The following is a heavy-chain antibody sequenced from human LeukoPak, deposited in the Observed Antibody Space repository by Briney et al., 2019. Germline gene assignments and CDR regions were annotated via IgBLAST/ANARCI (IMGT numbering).Heavy chain of an antibody. J-gene: IGHJ4*02. CDR3: TKPSRIGYFDSSAH. Sequence: GGSLRLSCAASGFTFSSYWMSWVRQAPGKGLEWVANIKQDGSEKSYVDSVKGRFTISRDNAKNSLDLQMNSLRAEDTAVYYCTKPSRIGYFDSSAHWGQGTLDTVSS. V-gene: IGHV3-7*01. CDR1: GFTFSSYW. CDR2: IKQDGSEK. D-gene: IGHD3-22*01.